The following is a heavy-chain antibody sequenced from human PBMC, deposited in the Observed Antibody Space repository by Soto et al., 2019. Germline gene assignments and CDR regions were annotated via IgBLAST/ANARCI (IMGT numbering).Heavy chain of an antibody. CDR3: AKDRLSDSSGSLGYFYYGMDV. Sequence: GGPLRLSCAASGFTFSSYAMSWVRQAPGKGLEWVSAISGSGGSTYYADSVKGRFTISRDNSKNTLYLQMNSLRAEDTAVYYRAKDRLSDSSGSLGYFYYGMDVWGQGTTVTVSS. CDR1: GFTFSSYA. V-gene: IGHV3-23*01. CDR2: ISGSGGST. D-gene: IGHD3-22*01. J-gene: IGHJ6*02.